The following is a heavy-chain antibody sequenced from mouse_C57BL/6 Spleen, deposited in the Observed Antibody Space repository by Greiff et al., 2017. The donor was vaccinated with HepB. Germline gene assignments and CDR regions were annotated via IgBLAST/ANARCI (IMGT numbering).Heavy chain of an antibody. Sequence: VQLQQPGAELVKPGASVKLSCKASGYTFTSYWMQWVKQRPGQGLEWIGEIDPSDSYTNYNQKFKGKATLTVDTSSCTAYMQLSSLTSEDSAVYYCARMSYYGSSPFAYWGQGTLVTVSA. CDR3: ARMSYYGSSPFAY. CDR1: GYTFTSYW. D-gene: IGHD1-1*01. J-gene: IGHJ3*01. CDR2: IDPSDSYT. V-gene: IGHV1-50*01.